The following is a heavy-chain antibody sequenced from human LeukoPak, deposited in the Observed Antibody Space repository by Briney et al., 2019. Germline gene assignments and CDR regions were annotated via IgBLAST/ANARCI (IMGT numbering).Heavy chain of an antibody. Sequence: GGSLRLSCAASGFTFSSYPMNWVRQAPGKGLEWVSYISSSSSTIYYADSVKGRFTISRDNAKNSLYLQMNSLRAEDTAVYYCARDAVGATNDYWGQGTLVTVAS. D-gene: IGHD1-26*01. J-gene: IGHJ4*02. CDR1: GFTFSSYP. V-gene: IGHV3-48*01. CDR2: ISSSSSTI. CDR3: ARDAVGATNDY.